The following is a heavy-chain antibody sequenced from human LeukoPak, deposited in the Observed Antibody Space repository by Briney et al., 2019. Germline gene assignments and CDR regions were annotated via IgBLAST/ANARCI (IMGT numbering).Heavy chain of an antibody. CDR3: ARAGVVAATTNWFDP. J-gene: IGHJ5*02. Sequence: PSETLSLTCTVSGGSINSYYWSWIRQPPGKGLEWIGYIYYSGSTNYNPSLKSRVTISVDTSKNQFSLKLSSVTAADTAVYYCARAGVVAATTNWFDPWGQGTLVTVSS. CDR2: IYYSGST. V-gene: IGHV4-59*08. D-gene: IGHD2-15*01. CDR1: GGSINSYY.